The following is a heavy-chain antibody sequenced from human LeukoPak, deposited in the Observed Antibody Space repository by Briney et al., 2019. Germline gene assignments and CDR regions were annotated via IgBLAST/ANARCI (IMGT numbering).Heavy chain of an antibody. J-gene: IGHJ5*02. CDR2: MIWNSDSR. CDR3: VKDLGSGADGPLFDP. V-gene: IGHV3-9*01. CDR1: GFKFDDKA. Sequence: GGSLRLSCAASGFKFDDKAMHWVRQSPGKGLEWVSSMIWNSDSRGYAESVKGRFTISSDKAKNSLTLQMNSLRPEDTAFYFCVKDLGSGADGPLFDPWGQGTLVTVS. D-gene: IGHD2-15*01.